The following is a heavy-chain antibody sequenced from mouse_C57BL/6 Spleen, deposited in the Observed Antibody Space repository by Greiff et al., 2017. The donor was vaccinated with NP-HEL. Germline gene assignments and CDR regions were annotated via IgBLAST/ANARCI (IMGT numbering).Heavy chain of an antibody. J-gene: IGHJ4*01. CDR1: GYTFTSYW. Sequence: VQLQQPGAELVKPGASVKLSCKASGYTFTSYWMQWVKQRPGQGLEWIGEIDPSDSYTNYNQKFKGKATLTVDTSSSTAYMQLSSLTSEDSAVYYCARSGSSFDYYAMDYWGQGTSVTVSS. D-gene: IGHD1-1*01. CDR3: ARSGSSFDYYAMDY. V-gene: IGHV1-50*01. CDR2: IDPSDSYT.